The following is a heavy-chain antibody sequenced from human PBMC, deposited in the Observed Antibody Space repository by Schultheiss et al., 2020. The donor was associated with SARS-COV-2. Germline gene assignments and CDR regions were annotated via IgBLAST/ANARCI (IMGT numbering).Heavy chain of an antibody. Sequence: GGSLRLSCAASGFTFSSYGMHWVRQAPGKGLEWVAVIWYDGSNKYYADSVKGRFTISRDNSKNTLYLQMNSLRAEDTAVYYCARDNGSRRSRAWFDPWGQGTLVTVSS. J-gene: IGHJ5*02. CDR1: GFTFSSYG. CDR3: ARDNGSRRSRAWFDP. CDR2: IWYDGSNK. V-gene: IGHV3-33*08.